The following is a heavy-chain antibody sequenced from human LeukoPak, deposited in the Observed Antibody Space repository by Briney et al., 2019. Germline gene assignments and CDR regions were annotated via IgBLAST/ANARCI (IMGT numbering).Heavy chain of an antibody. D-gene: IGHD3-10*01. CDR2: IYYSGST. V-gene: IGHV4-39*01. Sequence: PSETLSLTCTVSGGSISSSSYYWGWIRQPPGKGLEWIGSIYYSGSTYYNPSLKSRVTISVDTSKNQFSLKLSSVTAADTAVYYCARLWVAVREYYFDYWGQGTLVTVSS. CDR3: ARLWVAVREYYFDY. CDR1: GGSISSSSYY. J-gene: IGHJ4*02.